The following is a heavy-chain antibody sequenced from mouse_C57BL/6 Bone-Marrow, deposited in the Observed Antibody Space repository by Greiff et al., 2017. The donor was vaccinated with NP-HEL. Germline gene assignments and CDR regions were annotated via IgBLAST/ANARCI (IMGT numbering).Heavy chain of an antibody. V-gene: IGHV7-3*01. Sequence: EVKLVESGGGLVQPGGSLSLSCAASGFTFTDYYMSWVRQPPGKALEWLGFIRNKANGYTTEYSASVKGRFTISRDNSQSILYLQLNALRAEDSATDYCARYGHYGSSYEGVDDWGQGTSVTVSS. CDR1: GFTFTDYY. J-gene: IGHJ4*01. CDR3: ARYGHYGSSYEGVDD. D-gene: IGHD1-1*01. CDR2: IRNKANGYTT.